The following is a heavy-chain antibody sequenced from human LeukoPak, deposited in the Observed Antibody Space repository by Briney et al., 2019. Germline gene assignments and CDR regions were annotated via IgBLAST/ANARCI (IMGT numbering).Heavy chain of an antibody. J-gene: IGHJ4*02. Sequence: GGSLRLSCAASGFTFSSYWMSWVRQAPGKGLEWVAIINQDGREKHYVDSVKGRFTISRDNAKDSLYLQMNSLRAKDTALYYCAVATRSFLPDYCWGQGTLVTVSS. V-gene: IGHV3-7*01. CDR3: AVATRSFLPDYC. D-gene: IGHD5-12*01. CDR2: INQDGREK. CDR1: GFTFSSYW.